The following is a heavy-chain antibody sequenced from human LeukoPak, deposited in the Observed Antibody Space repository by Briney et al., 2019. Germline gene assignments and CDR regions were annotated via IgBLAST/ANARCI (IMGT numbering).Heavy chain of an antibody. J-gene: IGHJ4*02. Sequence: PGGSLRLSCAASGFTFSSYAMSLVRQAPGKGLEWVSGISGSGGSTYYADSVKGRFTISRDNSKNTLFLQMNSLRAEDTAIYYCAKDRDWNPQTNVDYWGQGTLVTVSS. D-gene: IGHD1-1*01. CDR3: AKDRDWNPQTNVDY. V-gene: IGHV3-23*01. CDR1: GFTFSSYA. CDR2: ISGSGGST.